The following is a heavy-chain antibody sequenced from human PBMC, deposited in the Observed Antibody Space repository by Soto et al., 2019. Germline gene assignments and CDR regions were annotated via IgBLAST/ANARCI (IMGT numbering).Heavy chain of an antibody. V-gene: IGHV1-46*01. Sequence: QVQLVQSGAEVKKPGASVKVSCKASGYTFTSYYXXXXXXXXGQGLEWMGIINPSGGSTSYAQKFQGRVTMTRDTSTSTVYMELSSLRSEXTAVYYCARAYYVFDYWGQGTLVTVSS. CDR1: GYTFTSYY. D-gene: IGHD3-16*01. CDR3: ARAYYVFDY. J-gene: IGHJ4*02. CDR2: INPSGGST.